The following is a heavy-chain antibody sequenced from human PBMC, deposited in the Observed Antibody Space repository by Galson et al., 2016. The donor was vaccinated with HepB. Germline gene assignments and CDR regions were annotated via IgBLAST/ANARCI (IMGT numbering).Heavy chain of an antibody. D-gene: IGHD6-13*01. CDR2: TYYRCKWYN. J-gene: IGHJ4*02. Sequence: CAISGDSATNNSAAWNWIRRSPSRGLEWLGRTYYRCKWYNDYAVSVKSRITINPDKSKNQFSLQLNSVTPEDTAVYYCARGPIAAAGIHFDYWGQGTLVTVSS. CDR1: GDSATNNSAA. V-gene: IGHV6-1*01. CDR3: ARGPIAAAGIHFDY.